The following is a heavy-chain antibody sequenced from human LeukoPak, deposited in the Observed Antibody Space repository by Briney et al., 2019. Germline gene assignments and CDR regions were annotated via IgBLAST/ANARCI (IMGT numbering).Heavy chain of an antibody. V-gene: IGHV1-2*02. CDR3: ARTGADCSSTSCYTGYYYYYMDV. Sequence: ASVKVSCKASGYTFTGYYVHWVRQAPGQGLEWMGWINPNSGGTNYAQKFQGRVTMTRDTSISTAYMELSRLRSDDTAVYYCARTGADCSSTSCYTGYYYYYMDVWGKGTTVTVSS. CDR1: GYTFTGYY. D-gene: IGHD2-2*02. CDR2: INPNSGGT. J-gene: IGHJ6*03.